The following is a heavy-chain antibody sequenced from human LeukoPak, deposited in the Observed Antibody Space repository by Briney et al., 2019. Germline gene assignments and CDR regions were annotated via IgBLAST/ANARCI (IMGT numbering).Heavy chain of an antibody. V-gene: IGHV4-34*01. Sequence: PSETLSLTCAFYGGSFSEYYWSWIRQPPGKGLEWIGEINHSGSTNYNPSLKSRVTISLDTSKNQFSLKLSSVTAADTAVYYCARRITVFYWFDPLDQGTLVTVSS. CDR2: INHSGST. J-gene: IGHJ5*02. CDR3: ARRITVFYWFDP. CDR1: GGSFSEYY. D-gene: IGHD2/OR15-2a*01.